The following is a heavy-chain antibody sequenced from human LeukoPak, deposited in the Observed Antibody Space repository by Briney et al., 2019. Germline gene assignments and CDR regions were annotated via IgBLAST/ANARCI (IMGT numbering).Heavy chain of an antibody. D-gene: IGHD6-19*01. CDR3: ARGLFSSGWYRY. CDR2: IYHSGST. V-gene: IGHV4-4*02. Sequence: SPTLSLTCAVSGGSISSSNCWSWVRQPPGKGLEWIGEIYHSGSTNYNPSLKSRVTISVDTSKNQFSLKLSSVTAEDTAVYYCARGLFSSGWYRYWGQGTLVTVSS. J-gene: IGHJ4*02. CDR1: GGSISSSNC.